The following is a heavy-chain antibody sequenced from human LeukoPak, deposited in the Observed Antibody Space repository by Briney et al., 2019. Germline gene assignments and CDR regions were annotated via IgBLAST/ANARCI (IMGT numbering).Heavy chain of an antibody. J-gene: IGHJ4*02. D-gene: IGHD3-22*01. CDR1: GYTFTGYY. V-gene: IGHV1-2*02. CDR2: INPNTGGT. Sequence: ASVKVFCKASGYTFTGYYMHWVRQAPGQGLEWMGWINPNTGGTNYAPKFQGRVTMTRDTSITTASMELSRLRSEDTAVYYCARGYYYDSSAPDYWGQGTLVTVSS. CDR3: ARGYYYDSSAPDY.